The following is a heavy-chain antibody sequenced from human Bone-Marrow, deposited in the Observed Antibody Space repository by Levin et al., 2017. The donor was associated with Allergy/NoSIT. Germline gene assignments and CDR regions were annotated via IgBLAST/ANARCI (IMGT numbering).Heavy chain of an antibody. V-gene: IGHV3-23*01. CDR1: GLIFSNYA. D-gene: IGHD3-22*01. Sequence: GGSLRLSCAASGLIFSNYAMNWVRQAPGKGLEWVSQISGSGSNTHYADSVRGRFTFSRDNPNNTVYLQMNSLRADDTAVYYCAGYDTSGYHSPFDYWGQGTLVTVSS. CDR3: AGYDTSGYHSPFDY. CDR2: ISGSGSNT. J-gene: IGHJ4*02.